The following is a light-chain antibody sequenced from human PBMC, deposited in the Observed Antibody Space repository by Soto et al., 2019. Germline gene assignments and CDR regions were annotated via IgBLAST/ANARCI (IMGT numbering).Light chain of an antibody. Sequence: DIQMTQSPSTLSASVGDRITITCRASQSINIWLAWYQQTPGKAPKILIFDASRLVTGVPSRFSGSGSGTEFTLIIISLQADDFATYYCQQYNGYSTWTFGQGTRVEIK. CDR2: DAS. J-gene: IGKJ1*01. CDR3: QQYNGYSTWT. V-gene: IGKV1-5*01. CDR1: QSINIW.